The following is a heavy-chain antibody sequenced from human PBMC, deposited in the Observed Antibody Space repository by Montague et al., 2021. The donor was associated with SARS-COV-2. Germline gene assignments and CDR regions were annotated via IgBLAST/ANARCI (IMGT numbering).Heavy chain of an antibody. CDR3: VRVAVALRPYDFDY. CDR2: IGIRSSYT. Sequence: SLRLSCAASGFAFSNYYMSWVRQAPGKGLEWVSYIGIRSSYTNYADSVKGRFTISRDNAKNSLDLQMNSLRVEDTAVYYCVRVAVALRPYDFDYWGRGTLVTVSS. CDR1: GFAFSNYY. D-gene: IGHD6-19*01. J-gene: IGHJ4*02. V-gene: IGHV3-11*06.